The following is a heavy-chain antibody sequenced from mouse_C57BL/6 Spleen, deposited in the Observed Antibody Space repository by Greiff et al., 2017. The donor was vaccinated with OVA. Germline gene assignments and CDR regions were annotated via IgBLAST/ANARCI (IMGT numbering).Heavy chain of an antibody. D-gene: IGHD1-1*01. CDR1: GYTFTSYW. V-gene: IGHV1-55*01. Sequence: QVQLQQPGAELVKPGASVKMSCKASGYTFTSYWITWVKQRPGQGLAWIGDIYPGSGSTTYNEKFKGKATLTVATSSSTAYMQLSSRTSEDAAVYYCAGGDYGSSYGFAYWGQGTLVTVAA. CDR3: AGGDYGSSYGFAY. CDR2: IYPGSGST. J-gene: IGHJ3*01.